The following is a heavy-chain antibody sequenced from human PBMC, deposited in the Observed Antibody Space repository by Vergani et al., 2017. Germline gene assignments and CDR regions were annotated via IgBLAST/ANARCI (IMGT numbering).Heavy chain of an antibody. V-gene: IGHV3-23*01. D-gene: IGHD3-22*01. J-gene: IGHJ5*02. CDR3: ARGTTYYYDSSGYSRWFDP. Sequence: EVQLLESGGGLVQPGGSLRLSCAASGFTFSSYAMSWVRQAPGKGLEWVSAISGSGGSTYYADSVKGRFTISRDNAKNSLYLQMNSLRAEDTAVYYCARGTTYYYDSSGYSRWFDPWGQGTLVTVSS. CDR1: GFTFSSYA. CDR2: ISGSGGST.